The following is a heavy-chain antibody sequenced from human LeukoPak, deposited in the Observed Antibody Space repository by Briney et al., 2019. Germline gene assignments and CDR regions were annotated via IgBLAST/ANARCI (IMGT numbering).Heavy chain of an antibody. D-gene: IGHD4-23*01. CDR2: IYPGDSDT. CDR3: ARQESGLRWQTFDY. J-gene: IGHJ4*02. V-gene: IGHV5-51*01. Sequence: GGALKISYQGAGYSFTNYWIAWVRRMPGKGLEGMGIIYPGDSDTKYSPSFQGQVTISADNSITTAYLQWSSLKASDTAMYYCARQESGLRWQTFDYWGQGTLVTVSS. CDR1: GYSFTNYW.